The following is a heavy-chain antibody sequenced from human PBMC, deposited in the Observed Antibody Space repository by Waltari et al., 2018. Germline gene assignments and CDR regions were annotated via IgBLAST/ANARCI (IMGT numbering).Heavy chain of an antibody. CDR1: GYSISSGYS. CDR3: ARDIIVVVIAHKSAFDI. Sequence: QVQLQESGPGLVKPSETLSLTCTVSGYSISSGYSWGWIRQPPGKGLEWIGSIYHSGSTYYNPSLKSRVTISVDTSKNQFSLKLSSVTAADTAVYYCARDIIVVVIAHKSAFDIWGQGTMVTVSS. V-gene: IGHV4-38-2*02. D-gene: IGHD2-21*01. CDR2: IYHSGST. J-gene: IGHJ3*02.